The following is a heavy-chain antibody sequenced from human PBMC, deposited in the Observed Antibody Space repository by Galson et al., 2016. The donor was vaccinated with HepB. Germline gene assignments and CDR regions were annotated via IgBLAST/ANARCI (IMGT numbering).Heavy chain of an antibody. V-gene: IGHV3-23*01. J-gene: IGHJ6*02. Sequence: SLRLSCAASGFTFSSYAMSWVRQAPGKGLEWVSGISGRGGSTYYADSVEGRLTISRDNSKNTLYLQMKSLRAEDTAVYYCAKSLLGVTLVSYYYGMDVWGQGTTVTVSS. CDR1: GFTFSSYA. D-gene: IGHD2-21*02. CDR3: AKSLLGVTLVSYYYGMDV. CDR2: ISGRGGST.